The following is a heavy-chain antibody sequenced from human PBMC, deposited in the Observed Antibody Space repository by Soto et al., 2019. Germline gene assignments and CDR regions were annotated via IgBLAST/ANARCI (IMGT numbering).Heavy chain of an antibody. Sequence: GASVKVSCKASGGTFSSYAISWVRQAPGQGLEWMGGIIPICGTTNCAQKFQGRVTMTGDASTSTAYMELSSLRSDDTAVYYCARDIQYCSGGSCYEYYYYGMDVWGQGTTVTVSS. CDR2: IIPICGTT. D-gene: IGHD2-15*01. V-gene: IGHV1-69*13. J-gene: IGHJ6*02. CDR1: GGTFSSYA. CDR3: ARDIQYCSGGSCYEYYYYGMDV.